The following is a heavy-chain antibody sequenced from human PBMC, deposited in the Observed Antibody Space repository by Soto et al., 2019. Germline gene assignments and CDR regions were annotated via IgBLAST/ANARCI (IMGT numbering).Heavy chain of an antibody. V-gene: IGHV1-18*04. CDR2: ISAYSGNT. Sequence: SVEVRCKASGVAIASYGRSSVRQAHGQGLEWMGWISAYSGNTNYAQKIQGRVTMTTDTSTSTAYMELRSLRSDDTAVYYCARGNADDSGQWLVLDYWGQGTLVAGFS. CDR3: ARGNADDSGQWLVLDY. D-gene: IGHD6-19*01. CDR1: GVAIASYG. J-gene: IGHJ4*02.